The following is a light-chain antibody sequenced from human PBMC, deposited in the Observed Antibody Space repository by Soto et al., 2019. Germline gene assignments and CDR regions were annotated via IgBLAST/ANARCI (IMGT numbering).Light chain of an antibody. CDR1: QSVSNNY. Sequence: EIVLTQSPGTLSLSPGERATLSCRASQSVSNNYLAWYQQKPGQAPRLLIYGASNGATGIPDRFSGSGSGTVFTLTISRLEPEDFAVYYCQQYGSSGTFGQGTKVEIK. CDR3: QQYGSSGT. J-gene: IGKJ1*01. V-gene: IGKV3-20*01. CDR2: GAS.